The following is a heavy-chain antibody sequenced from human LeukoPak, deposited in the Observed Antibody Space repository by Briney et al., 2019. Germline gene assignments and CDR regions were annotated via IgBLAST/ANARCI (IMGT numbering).Heavy chain of an antibody. V-gene: IGHV1-2*02. D-gene: IGHD3/OR15-3a*01. CDR3: ARADRRTSTWFDP. J-gene: IGHJ5*02. Sequence: GASVKVSCKASGYTFTGYYMHWVRQAPGQGLEWMGWINPNSDGTNYAQKFQGRVTMTRDTSVSTAYMELSRLRSDDTAVYYCARADRRTSTWFDPWGQGTLVTVSS. CDR2: INPNSDGT. CDR1: GYTFTGYY.